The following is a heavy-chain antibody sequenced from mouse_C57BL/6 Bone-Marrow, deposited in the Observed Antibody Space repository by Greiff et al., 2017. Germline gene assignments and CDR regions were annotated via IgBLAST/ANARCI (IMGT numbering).Heavy chain of an antibody. CDR3: TPYGGFAY. V-gene: IGHV14-1*01. J-gene: IGHJ3*01. CDR2: IDPEDGAT. CDR1: GFNITDYY. Sequence: VQLKESGAELVRPGASVKLSCTASGFNITDYYMHWVKQRPEQGLEWIGRIDPEDGATEYAPTFQGKATMTADTSSNTAYLQLSSLTSEDTAVYYCTPYGGFAYWGQGTLVTVSA. D-gene: IGHD1-1*01.